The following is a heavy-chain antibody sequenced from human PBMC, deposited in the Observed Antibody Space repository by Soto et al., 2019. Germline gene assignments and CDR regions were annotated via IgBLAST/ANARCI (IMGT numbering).Heavy chain of an antibody. D-gene: IGHD3-10*01. CDR1: EFTCSGYS. Sequence: TGRSLRLSYAASEFTCSGYSVRWVRQTPGKGLEWVSGFRTGGDDGTTYYADSVKGRFTISRDNSKNTLFLQMNSLRAEDTAIYYCAKKVNSGPGSQYFDYWGQGTLVTVSS. CDR2: FRTGGDDGTT. V-gene: IGHV3-23*01. CDR3: AKKVNSGPGSQYFDY. J-gene: IGHJ4*02.